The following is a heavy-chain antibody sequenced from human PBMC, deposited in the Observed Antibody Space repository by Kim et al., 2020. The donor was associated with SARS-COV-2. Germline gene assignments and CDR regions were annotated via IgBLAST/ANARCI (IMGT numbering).Heavy chain of an antibody. CDR1: GFTFSSYW. CDR3: ARRGPRWYSGSYSDY. CDR2: IKQDGSEK. J-gene: IGHJ4*02. V-gene: IGHV3-7*01. D-gene: IGHD1-26*01. Sequence: GGSLRLSCAASGFTFSSYWKSWVRQAPGKGLEWVANIKQDGSEKYYVDSVKGRFTISRDNAKNSLYLQMNSLRAEDTAVYYCARRGPRWYSGSYSDYWGQGTLVTVSS.